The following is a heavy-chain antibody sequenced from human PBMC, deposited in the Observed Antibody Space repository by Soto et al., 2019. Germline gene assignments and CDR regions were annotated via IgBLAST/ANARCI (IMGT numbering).Heavy chain of an antibody. CDR2: INPSGGST. CDR3: ARFTPPTYSRPNAFDI. CDR1: GYTFTSYY. J-gene: IGHJ3*02. V-gene: IGHV1-46*01. D-gene: IGHD6-13*01. Sequence: GASVKVSCKASGYTFTSYYMHWVRQAPGQGLEWMGIINPSGGSTSYAQKFRGRVTMTRDTSTSTVYMELSSLRSEDTAVYYCARFTPPTYSRPNAFDIWGQGTMVIVSS.